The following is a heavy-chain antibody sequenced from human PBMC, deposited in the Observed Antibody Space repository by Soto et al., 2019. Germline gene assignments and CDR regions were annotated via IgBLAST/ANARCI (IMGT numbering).Heavy chain of an antibody. CDR3: ARDIAAAELDP. D-gene: IGHD6-13*01. J-gene: IGHJ5*02. V-gene: IGHV4-59*12. CDR2: IYYSGST. Sequence: SETLSLTCTVSGGSISSYYWSWIRQPPGKGLEWIGYIYYSGSTNYNPSLKSRVTISVDTSKNQFSLKLSSVTAADTAVYYCARDIAAAELDPWGQGTLVTVS. CDR1: GGSISSYY.